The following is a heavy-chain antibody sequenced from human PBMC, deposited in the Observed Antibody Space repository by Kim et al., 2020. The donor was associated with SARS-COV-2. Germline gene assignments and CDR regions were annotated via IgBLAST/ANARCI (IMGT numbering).Heavy chain of an antibody. D-gene: IGHD3-10*01. Sequence: GGSLRLSCAASGFTFSSYSMNWVRQAPGKGLEWVSSISSSSSYIYCADSVKGRFTISRDNAKNSLYLQMNSLRAEDTAVYYCARDAGAARGDYWGQGTLVTVSS. CDR1: GFTFSSYS. V-gene: IGHV3-21*01. J-gene: IGHJ4*02. CDR2: ISSSSSYI. CDR3: ARDAGAARGDY.